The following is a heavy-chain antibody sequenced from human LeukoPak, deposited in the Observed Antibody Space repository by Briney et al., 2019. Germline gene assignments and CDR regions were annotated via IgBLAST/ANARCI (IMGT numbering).Heavy chain of an antibody. J-gene: IGHJ4*02. V-gene: IGHV3-23*01. CDR2: ISGSGGST. D-gene: IGHD6-13*01. Sequence: GGSLRLSCAASGFTFSSYAMSWVRQAPGKGLEWVSAISGSGGSTYYADSVEGRFTISRDNSKNTLYLQMNSLRAEDTAVYYCAKTPGIAAAGTDYFDYWGQGTLVTVSS. CDR3: AKTPGIAAAGTDYFDY. CDR1: GFTFSSYA.